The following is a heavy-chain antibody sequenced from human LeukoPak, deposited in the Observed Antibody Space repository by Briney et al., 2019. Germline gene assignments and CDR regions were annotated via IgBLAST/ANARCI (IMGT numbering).Heavy chain of an antibody. CDR2: ISDRGST. CDR3: ARGFDGVAGWFDP. V-gene: IGHV4-59*01. D-gene: IGHD3-9*01. J-gene: IGHJ5*02. Sequence: PSETLSLTCTVSGGSISVYYWSWIRQPPGKGLEWIAYISDRGSTKYNLSLKSRVTISVDTSKNQFSLKLSDVIAADTAVYYCARGFDGVAGWFDPWGQGTLVTVSS. CDR1: GGSISVYY.